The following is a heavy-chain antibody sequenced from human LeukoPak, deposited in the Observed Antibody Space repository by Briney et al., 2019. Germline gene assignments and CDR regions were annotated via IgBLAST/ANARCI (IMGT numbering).Heavy chain of an antibody. V-gene: IGHV3-23*01. J-gene: IGHJ4*02. CDR2: ISGSGANT. CDR1: GFTFSNYG. D-gene: IGHD6-13*01. CDR3: AKVLLFGIAAAGPRDY. Sequence: GGSLRLSCAASGFTFSNYGMSWVRQAPGKGLEWVSVISGSGANTYYADSVKGRFTISRDNSKNTLYLQVNSLRAEDTAVYYCAKVLLFGIAAAGPRDYWGQGTLVTVSS.